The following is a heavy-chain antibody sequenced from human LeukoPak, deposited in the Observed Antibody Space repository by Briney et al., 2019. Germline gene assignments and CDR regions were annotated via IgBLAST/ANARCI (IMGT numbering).Heavy chain of an antibody. CDR2: IKQDGSQT. CDR1: GFTFSTYW. J-gene: IGHJ4*02. CDR3: ARLYCSGATCYANLDY. V-gene: IGHV3-7*04. Sequence: GGSLRLSCAASGFTFSTYWMSWVRQAPGKGLEWVANIKQDGSQTYYVDPVRGRFTISRDNAKNSLYLQMNSLTAEDTAVYYCARLYCSGATCYANLDYWGQGTLVAVSS. D-gene: IGHD2-15*01.